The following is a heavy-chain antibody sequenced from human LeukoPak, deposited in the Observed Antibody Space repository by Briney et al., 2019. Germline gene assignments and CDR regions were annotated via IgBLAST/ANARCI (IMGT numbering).Heavy chain of an antibody. CDR2: IRSKAYGGTT. D-gene: IGHD1-1*01. J-gene: IGHJ3*02. V-gene: IGHV3-49*04. CDR3: TREKLERRGSAFDI. CDR1: GFTFGDYA. Sequence: GGSLRLSCTASGFTFGDYAMSWVRQAPGKGLEWVGFIRSKAYGGTTEYAASVKGRFTISRDDSKSIAYLRMNSLKTEDTAVYYCTREKLERRGSAFDIWGQGTMVTVSS.